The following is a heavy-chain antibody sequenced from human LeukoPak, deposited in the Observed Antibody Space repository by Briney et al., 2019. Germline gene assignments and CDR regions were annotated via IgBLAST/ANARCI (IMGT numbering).Heavy chain of an antibody. CDR1: GFTFSSKW. CDR2: IKEDGSEK. V-gene: IGHV3-7*01. Sequence: GGSLRLSCVASGFTFSSKWMSWVRQAPGKGLEWVANIKEDGSEKYYVDSVRGRFTISRDNAKNSLFLQMNSLRVEDTAVYYCARDPQWELITWTFDYWGQGTLVTVSS. D-gene: IGHD1-26*01. CDR3: ARDPQWELITWTFDY. J-gene: IGHJ4*02.